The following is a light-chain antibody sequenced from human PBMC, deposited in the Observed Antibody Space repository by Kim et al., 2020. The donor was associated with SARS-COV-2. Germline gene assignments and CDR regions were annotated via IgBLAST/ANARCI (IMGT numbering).Light chain of an antibody. Sequence: SVRDRVTITCRASQSINAYLNSYQQKPGKAPKLLIYAASTLQSGVPSRFSGSGSGTDFTLTINSLQTEDFATYYCQQSHTAPLLTFGGGTKVDIK. J-gene: IGKJ4*01. CDR2: AAS. CDR3: QQSHTAPLLT. CDR1: QSINAY. V-gene: IGKV1-39*01.